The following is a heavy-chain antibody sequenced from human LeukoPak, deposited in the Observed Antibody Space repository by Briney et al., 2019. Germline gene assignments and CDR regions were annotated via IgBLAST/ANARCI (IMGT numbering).Heavy chain of an antibody. V-gene: IGHV1-8*01. J-gene: IGHJ4*02. Sequence: LWASVKVSCTASGYTFTSYDINWVRQATGQGLEWMGWMNPNSGTTCYAQKFHGSVTMTRNTSISSSYMELSSMRSEDTAVYYGARGELYSGSYSGYWGQGRLVTASS. CDR1: GYTFTSYD. CDR3: ARGELYSGSYSGY. D-gene: IGHD1-26*01. CDR2: MNPNSGTT.